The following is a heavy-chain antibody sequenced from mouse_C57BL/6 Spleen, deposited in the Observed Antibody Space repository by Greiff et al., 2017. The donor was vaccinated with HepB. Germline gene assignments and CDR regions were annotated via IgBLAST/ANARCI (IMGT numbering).Heavy chain of an antibody. J-gene: IGHJ1*03. Sequence: QVQLQQPGAELVRPGTSVKVSCKASGYAFTNYLIEWVKQRPGQGLEWIGVINPGSGGTNYNEKFKGKATLTADKSSSTAYMQLSSLTSEDSAVYFCARGITTVVANFDVWGTRTTVTVSS. CDR3: ARGITTVVANFDV. CDR1: GYAFTNYL. CDR2: INPGSGGT. V-gene: IGHV1-54*01. D-gene: IGHD1-1*01.